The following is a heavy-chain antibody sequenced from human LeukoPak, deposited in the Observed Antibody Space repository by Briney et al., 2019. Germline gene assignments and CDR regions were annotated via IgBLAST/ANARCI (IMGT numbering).Heavy chain of an antibody. Sequence: GGSLRLSCAASGFTFSSYSMNWVRQAPGKGLEWVSAIISSGGSTYYADSVKGRFTVSRDNSKNTLYLQMNNLRAEDTAVYYCAREDIAVAGTLEYWGQGTLVTVSS. J-gene: IGHJ4*02. CDR2: IISSGGST. CDR3: AREDIAVAGTLEY. CDR1: GFTFSSYS. D-gene: IGHD6-19*01. V-gene: IGHV3-23*01.